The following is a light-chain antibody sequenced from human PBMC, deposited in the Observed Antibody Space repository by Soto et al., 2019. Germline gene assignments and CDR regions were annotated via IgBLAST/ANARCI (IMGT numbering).Light chain of an antibody. J-gene: IGLJ1*01. CDR3: CSYAGNSYV. V-gene: IGLV2-11*01. CDR1: SSDLGAYKY. CDR2: DVN. Sequence: QSALTQPRSVSGSPGQSVTISCTGTSSDLGAYKYVSWHQQHPGRAPKVMIYDVNKRPSGVPDRFSGSKSGNTATLTISGLQAEDEADYHCCSYAGNSYVFGTGTKVTVL.